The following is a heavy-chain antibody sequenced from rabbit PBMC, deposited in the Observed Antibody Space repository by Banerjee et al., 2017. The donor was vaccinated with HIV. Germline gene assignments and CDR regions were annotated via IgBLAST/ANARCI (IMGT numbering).Heavy chain of an antibody. CDR2: IYAGSSGSA. Sequence: QSLEESGGDLVKPEGSLTLTCTASGFSFSSSYVMCWVRQAPGKGLEWIACIYAGSSGSAYYASWAKGRFTISKTSSTTVSLKMTSLTAADTATYFCARDLLQIVDNKSNLWGPGTLVTVS. CDR1: GFSFSSSYV. V-gene: IGHV1S40*01. CDR3: ARDLLQIVDNKSNL. D-gene: IGHD3-1*01. J-gene: IGHJ4*01.